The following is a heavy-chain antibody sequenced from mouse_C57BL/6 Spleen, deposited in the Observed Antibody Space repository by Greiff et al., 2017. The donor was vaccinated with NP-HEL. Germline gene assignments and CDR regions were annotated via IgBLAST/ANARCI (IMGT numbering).Heavy chain of an antibody. CDR2: INYDGSST. Sequence: DVMLVESEGGLVQPGSSMKLSCTASGFTFSDYYMAWVRQVPEMGLEWVANINYDGSSTYYLDSLKSRFIIPRDNAKNILYLQMRSLKSEDTATYYCARDLGGGYAMDYWGQGTSVTVSS. V-gene: IGHV5-16*01. J-gene: IGHJ4*01. D-gene: IGHD4-1*01. CDR1: GFTFSDYY. CDR3: ARDLGGGYAMDY.